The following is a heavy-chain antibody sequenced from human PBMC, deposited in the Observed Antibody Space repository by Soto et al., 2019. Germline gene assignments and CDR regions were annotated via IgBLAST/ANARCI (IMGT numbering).Heavy chain of an antibody. J-gene: IGHJ3*02. D-gene: IGHD3-22*01. Sequence: GEALNISCEGSGYSFTSYFIGWVRQMPGKGLEWLGIIYPGDSDTRYSPSFQGQVTISADKSISTAYLQWSSLKASDTAMYYCARRYYYDSSGYYSTRGAFDIWGQGTMVTVSS. CDR3: ARRYYYDSSGYYSTRGAFDI. CDR2: IYPGDSDT. V-gene: IGHV5-51*01. CDR1: GYSFTSYF.